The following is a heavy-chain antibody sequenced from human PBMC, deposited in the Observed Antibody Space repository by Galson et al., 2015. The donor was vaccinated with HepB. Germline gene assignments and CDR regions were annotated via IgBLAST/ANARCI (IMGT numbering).Heavy chain of an antibody. CDR3: ARARGVRGVIFDY. D-gene: IGHD3-10*01. V-gene: IGHV4-34*01. Sequence: SETLSLTCAVYGGSFSGYYWSWIRQPPGKGLEWIGEINHSGSTNYNPSLKSRVTMSVDTSKNQFSLKLSSVTAADTAVYYCARARGVRGVIFDYWGQGTLVTVSS. J-gene: IGHJ4*02. CDR2: INHSGST. CDR1: GGSFSGYY.